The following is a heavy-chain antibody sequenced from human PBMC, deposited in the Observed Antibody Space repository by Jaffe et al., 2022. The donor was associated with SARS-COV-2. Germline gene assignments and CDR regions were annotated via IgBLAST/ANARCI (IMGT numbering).Heavy chain of an antibody. CDR1: GFTFSNAW. D-gene: IGHD3-22*01. V-gene: IGHV3-15*01. CDR2: IKSKTDGGTT. Sequence: EVQLVESGGGLVKPGGSLRLSCAASGFTFSNAWMSWVRQAPGKGLEWVGRIKSKTDGGTTDYAAPVKGRFTISRDDSKNTLYLQMNSLKTEDTAVYYCTATLTYYYDSSETSDAFDIWGQGTMVTVSS. J-gene: IGHJ3*02. CDR3: TATLTYYYDSSETSDAFDI.